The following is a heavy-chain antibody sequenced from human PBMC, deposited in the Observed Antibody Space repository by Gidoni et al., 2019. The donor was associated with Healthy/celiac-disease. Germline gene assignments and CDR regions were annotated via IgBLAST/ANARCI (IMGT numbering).Heavy chain of an antibody. CDR1: GATFSSYA. CDR3: ARGVIAARRDYYYYYMDV. D-gene: IGHD6-6*01. Sequence: QVQLVQSGAEVKKPGSSVKVSCKASGATFSSYAISWVRQAPGPGLEWMGGIIPIFGTANYAQKFQGRVTITADESTSTAYMELSSLRSEDTAVYYCARGVIAARRDYYYYYMDVWGKGTTVTVSS. CDR2: IIPIFGTA. V-gene: IGHV1-69*01. J-gene: IGHJ6*03.